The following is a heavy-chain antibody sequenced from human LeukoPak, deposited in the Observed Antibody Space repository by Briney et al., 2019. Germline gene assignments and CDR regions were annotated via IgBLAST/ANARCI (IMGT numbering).Heavy chain of an antibody. V-gene: IGHV4-59*08. CDR3: ARQAAANSIDY. J-gene: IGHJ4*02. D-gene: IGHD2-2*01. CDR1: GGSISNYY. CDR2: INYSGST. Sequence: SETLSLTCTVSGGSISNYYWSWVRQPPGKGLEWIGYINYSGSTTYNPSLKSRVTISVDTSKNQFSLKLTSATAADTAVYYCARQAAANSIDYWGQGTVVTVSS.